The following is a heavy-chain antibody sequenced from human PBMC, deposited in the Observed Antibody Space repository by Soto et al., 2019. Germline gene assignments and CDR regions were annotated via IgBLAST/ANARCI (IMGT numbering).Heavy chain of an antibody. CDR1: GFTFSSYA. CDR3: AKDRIAVAGTRFAY. V-gene: IGHV3-23*01. Sequence: GGSLRLSCAASGFTFSSYAMSWVRQAPGKGLEWVSAISGSGGSTYYADSVKGRFTISRDNTKNTLYLQMNSPRDEDTDVYYCAKDRIAVAGTRFAYWGQGTLVTVSS. J-gene: IGHJ4*02. D-gene: IGHD6-19*01. CDR2: ISGSGGST.